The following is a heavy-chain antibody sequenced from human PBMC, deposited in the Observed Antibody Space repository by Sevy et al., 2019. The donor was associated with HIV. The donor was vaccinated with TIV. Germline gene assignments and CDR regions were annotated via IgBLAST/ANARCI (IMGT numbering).Heavy chain of an antibody. Sequence: GGSLRLSCAASGFTVNSNYMTWVRQAPGKGLEGVSVIYSDGTTYHADSVKDRVTISRDNSKNTLYLQMNSLRAEDTAVYYCARGPTGYSYALNYWGQGTLVTGSS. D-gene: IGHD5-18*01. CDR2: IYSDGTT. CDR3: ARGPTGYSYALNY. J-gene: IGHJ4*02. V-gene: IGHV3-66*01. CDR1: GFTVNSNY.